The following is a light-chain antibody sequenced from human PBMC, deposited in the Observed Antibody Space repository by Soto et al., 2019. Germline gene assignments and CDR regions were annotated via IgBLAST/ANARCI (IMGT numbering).Light chain of an antibody. J-gene: IGKJ3*01. Sequence: DIQMTQSPSSLSASVGDRISITCRTSQSITNFLNWYQQKAGRAPKLLIYAASSLQRGVPSRFSGSGSGTHFTLSITSLQPEDFATYFCQESYSTLFTFGPGTKVDIK. CDR3: QESYSTLFT. CDR1: QSITNF. CDR2: AAS. V-gene: IGKV1-39*01.